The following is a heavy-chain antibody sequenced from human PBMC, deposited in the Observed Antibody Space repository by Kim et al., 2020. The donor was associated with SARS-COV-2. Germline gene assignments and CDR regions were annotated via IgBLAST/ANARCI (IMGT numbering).Heavy chain of an antibody. V-gene: IGHV4-61*01. CDR2: IYYSGST. CDR3: ARHLRYFDWTRAFDI. D-gene: IGHD3-9*01. J-gene: IGHJ3*02. CDR1: GGSVSSGSYY. Sequence: SETLSLTCTVSGGSVSSGSYYWSWIRQPPGKGLEWIGYIYYSGSTNYNPSLKSRVTISVDTSKNQFSLKLSSVTAADTAVYYCARHLRYFDWTRAFDIWGQGTMVTVSS.